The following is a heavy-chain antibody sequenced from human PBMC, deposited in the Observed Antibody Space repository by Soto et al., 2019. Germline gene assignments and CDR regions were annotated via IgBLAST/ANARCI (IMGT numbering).Heavy chain of an antibody. V-gene: IGHV4-30-4*01. D-gene: IGHD2-8*01. CDR1: GSYITSDDYH. J-gene: IGHJ4*02. Sequence: SETLSLTCSVSGSYITSDDYHWTWIRQAPGKGLEWIGYISHSETTYYSPALKNRIIISSDFSMNQFSLRLNSVTAADTAVYFCAGFGVGDRDDKWGQGTLVTVSS. CDR2: ISHSETT. CDR3: AGFGVGDRDDK.